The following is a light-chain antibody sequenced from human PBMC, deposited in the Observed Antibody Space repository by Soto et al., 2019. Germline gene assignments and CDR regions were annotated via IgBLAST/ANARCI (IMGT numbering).Light chain of an antibody. V-gene: IGKV1-12*01. CDR1: QGIGSW. Sequence: DTQMTQSPSSVSASLLDKVTITCRASQGIGSWLAWYQQKPGKAPKLLIYAASSLLSGVPSRFSGSGSGTDFTLTISSLQPEDFATYYCQQANTLPTFGQGTRLEIK. J-gene: IGKJ5*01. CDR2: AAS. CDR3: QQANTLPT.